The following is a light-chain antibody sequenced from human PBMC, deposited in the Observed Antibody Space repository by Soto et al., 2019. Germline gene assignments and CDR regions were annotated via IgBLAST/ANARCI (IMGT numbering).Light chain of an antibody. V-gene: IGKV1-5*01. J-gene: IGKJ3*01. CDR2: DAS. CDR3: QQYNSYPC. Sequence: DIQMTQSPSTLSASVGDRVTITCRASQSISSWLAWYQQKPGKAPKLLIYDASSLESGVPSRFSGSGSGTEITLTISSLQPDDFATYYCQQYNSYPCFGPGTKVDIK. CDR1: QSISSW.